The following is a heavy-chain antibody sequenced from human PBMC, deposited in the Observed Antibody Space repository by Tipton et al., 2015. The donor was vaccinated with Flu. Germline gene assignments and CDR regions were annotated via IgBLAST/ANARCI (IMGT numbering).Heavy chain of an antibody. V-gene: IGHV3-7*01. CDR1: GFTFSSYW. CDR3: ARDKGYSSFDY. CDR2: IQEDGSEK. D-gene: IGHD4-11*01. Sequence: AVSGFTFSSYWMSWVRQAPGKGLEWVATIQEDGSEKNYVDSMKGRLTISRDNAKNSVYLQMNSLRAEDTAVYYCARDKGYSSFDYWGQGTLVTVSS. J-gene: IGHJ4*02.